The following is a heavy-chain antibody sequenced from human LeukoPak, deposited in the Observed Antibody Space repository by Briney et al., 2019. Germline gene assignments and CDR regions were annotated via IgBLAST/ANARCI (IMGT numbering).Heavy chain of an antibody. J-gene: IGHJ4*02. Sequence: GGSLRLSCAASGFTFSSYSMNWVRQAPGKGLEWVSYISSSSSTIYYADSVKGRFTISRDNAKNSLYLQMNSLRVEDTAVYYCARANNDYVWGSALDYWGQGTLVTVSS. CDR3: ARANNDYVWGSALDY. CDR2: ISSSSSTI. D-gene: IGHD3-16*01. V-gene: IGHV3-48*04. CDR1: GFTFSSYS.